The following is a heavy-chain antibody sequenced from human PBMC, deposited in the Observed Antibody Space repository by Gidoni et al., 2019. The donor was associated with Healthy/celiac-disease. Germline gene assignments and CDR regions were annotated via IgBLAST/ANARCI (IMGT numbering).Heavy chain of an antibody. CDR2: LYSGGRT. Sequence: EVQLVESGGGLIQPGGSLRLSCAASGFTVSSNYMSWVRQAPVKGLEGVSVLYSGGRTYYADSVKGRFTISRDNSKNTLYLQMNSLRAEDTAVYYCARVGQLELRIYYYYMDVWGKGTTVTVSS. CDR1: GFTVSSNY. V-gene: IGHV3-53*01. J-gene: IGHJ6*03. CDR3: ARVGQLELRIYYYYMDV. D-gene: IGHD1-7*01.